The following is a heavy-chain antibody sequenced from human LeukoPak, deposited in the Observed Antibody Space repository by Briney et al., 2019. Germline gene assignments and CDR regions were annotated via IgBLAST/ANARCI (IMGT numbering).Heavy chain of an antibody. V-gene: IGHV3-30*02. Sequence: GGSLRLSCAASGFTFSSYGMHWVRQAPGKGLEWVAFIRYDGSNKYYADSVKGRFTISRDNSKNTLYLQMNSLRAEDTAVYYCARDSGYSNFYFDYWGQGTLVTVSS. J-gene: IGHJ4*02. D-gene: IGHD4-11*01. CDR1: GFTFSSYG. CDR3: ARDSGYSNFYFDY. CDR2: IRYDGSNK.